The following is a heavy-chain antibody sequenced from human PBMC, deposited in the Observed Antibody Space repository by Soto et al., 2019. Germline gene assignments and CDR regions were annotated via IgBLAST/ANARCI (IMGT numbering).Heavy chain of an antibody. J-gene: IGHJ4*02. Sequence: SETLSLTCTVSGGSISSGDYYWSWIRQPPGKGLEWIGYIYYSGSAYYNPSLKNRVTISVDTSKNQFSLKLSSVTAADTAVYYCARANLLGGPYYFDYWGQGTLVTVSS. V-gene: IGHV4-30-4*01. D-gene: IGHD2-15*01. CDR3: ARANLLGGPYYFDY. CDR2: IYYSGSA. CDR1: GGSISSGDYY.